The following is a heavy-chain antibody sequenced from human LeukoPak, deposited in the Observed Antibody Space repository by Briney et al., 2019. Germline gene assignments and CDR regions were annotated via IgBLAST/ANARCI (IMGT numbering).Heavy chain of an antibody. D-gene: IGHD3-3*01. CDR2: INSDGSST. CDR1: GFTFSSYW. V-gene: IGHV3-74*01. Sequence: PGGSLRLSCAASGFTFSSYWMHWVRQAPGKGLVWVSRINSDGSSTSHADSVKGRFTISRDNAKNTLYLQMNSLRAEDTAVYYCARGMHYDLGFDYWGQGTLVTVSS. J-gene: IGHJ4*02. CDR3: ARGMHYDLGFDY.